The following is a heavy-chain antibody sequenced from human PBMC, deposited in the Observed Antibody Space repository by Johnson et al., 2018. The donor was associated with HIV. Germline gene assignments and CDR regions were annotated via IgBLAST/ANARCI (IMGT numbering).Heavy chain of an antibody. CDR3: AKDGAKYYYDSSGYRDAFDI. J-gene: IGHJ3*02. CDR1: GFTFEDYG. CDR2: ISGSNK. D-gene: IGHD3-22*01. V-gene: IGHV3-30*18. Sequence: VQLVESGGGAVRPGGSLRLSCVVSGFTFEDYGMSWVRQAPGKGLEWVSAISGSNKYYADSVKGRFTISRDNSKNTLYLQMNSLRAEDTAVYYCAKDGAKYYYDSSGYRDAFDIWGQGTMVTVSS.